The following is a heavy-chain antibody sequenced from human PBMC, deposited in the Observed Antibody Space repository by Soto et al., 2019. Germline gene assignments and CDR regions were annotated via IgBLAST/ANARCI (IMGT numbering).Heavy chain of an antibody. D-gene: IGHD3-16*01. CDR3: ARTPPMDSGDKYYFDF. V-gene: IGHV1-69*13. CDR2: IIPFFGTA. Sequence: SVKVSCKASGGTFSTFGISWVRQAPGQGLEWMGGIIPFFGTANYAQKFQDRVTITADESTSTVYMDLRSLRSEDTAIYYCARTPPMDSGDKYYFDFWGQGARVTVSS. CDR1: GGTFSTFG. J-gene: IGHJ4*02.